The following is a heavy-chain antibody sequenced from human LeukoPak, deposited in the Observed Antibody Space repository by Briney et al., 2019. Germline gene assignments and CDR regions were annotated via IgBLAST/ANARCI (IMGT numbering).Heavy chain of an antibody. CDR1: GGSISSGGYF. J-gene: IGHJ5*02. CDR2: IYYSGST. V-gene: IGHV4-31*03. D-gene: IGHD5-12*01. CDR3: ARHPGSGYALNWFDP. Sequence: PSQTLSLTCTVSGGSISSGGYFWSWIRQHPGKGLEWIGYIYYSGSTYYNPSLKGRVTISVDTSKNQFSLQLTSVTPEDTAVYYCARHPGSGYALNWFDPWGQGTLVTVSS.